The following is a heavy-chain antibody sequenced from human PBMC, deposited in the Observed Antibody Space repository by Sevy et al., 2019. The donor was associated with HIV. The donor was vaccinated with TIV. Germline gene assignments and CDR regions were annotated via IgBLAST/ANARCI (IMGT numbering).Heavy chain of an antibody. Sequence: SETLSLTCTVSGGSISSGGYYWSWIRQHPGKGLEWIGYIYYTGRTYYNPSLKGLVTISVDTSKNQFSLKLGSVTAADTAVYYCARTYYDILTGYYRLGHFDYWGQGTLVTVSS. J-gene: IGHJ4*02. D-gene: IGHD3-9*01. CDR1: GGSISSGGYY. CDR2: IYYTGRT. V-gene: IGHV4-31*01. CDR3: ARTYYDILTGYYRLGHFDY.